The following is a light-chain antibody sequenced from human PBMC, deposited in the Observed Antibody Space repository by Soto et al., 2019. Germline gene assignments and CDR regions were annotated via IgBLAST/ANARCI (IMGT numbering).Light chain of an antibody. V-gene: IGLV2-14*01. CDR3: SSYTSSSTLEV. Sequence: QSALTQPASVSGSPGQSITISCTGTSSDVGGYNYVSWYQRHPGKAPKLMIYEVSNRPSGVSNRFSGSKSGNTASLTISGLQAEDEADYHCSSYTSSSTLEVFGTGTKLTVL. J-gene: IGLJ1*01. CDR2: EVS. CDR1: SSDVGGYNY.